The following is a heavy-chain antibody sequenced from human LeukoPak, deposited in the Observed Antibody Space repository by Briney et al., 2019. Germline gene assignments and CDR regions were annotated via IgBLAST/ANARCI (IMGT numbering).Heavy chain of an antibody. D-gene: IGHD2-2*01. V-gene: IGHV4-59*01. CDR2: IYYRGNT. CDR3: ARGTSWAYYYMDV. Sequence: SETLSLTCTVSGGSIDNYYWSWVRQPPGKGLEWIGYIYYRGNTNYNPSLKSRVTISVDTSKNQFSLKLSSVTAADTAVYYCARGTSWAYYYMDVWGKGTTVTDSS. CDR1: GGSIDNYY. J-gene: IGHJ6*03.